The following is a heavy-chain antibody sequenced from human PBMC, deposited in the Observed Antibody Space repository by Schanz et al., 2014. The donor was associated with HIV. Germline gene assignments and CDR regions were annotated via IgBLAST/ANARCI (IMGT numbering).Heavy chain of an antibody. CDR2: ISESGGRT. CDR1: GFTFSSDA. V-gene: IGHV3-23*01. CDR3: AKPEYDSSGNSQSHFDY. D-gene: IGHD3-22*01. Sequence: EVQLLESGGGLVQPGGSLRLSCAGSGFTFSSDAMSWVRQGPGKGLEWVSTISESGGRTYYADSVNGRFTISRDNSKNTLYLQMTTLRTEDTAVYYCAKPEYDSSGNSQSHFDYWGRGTLVTVSP. J-gene: IGHJ4*01.